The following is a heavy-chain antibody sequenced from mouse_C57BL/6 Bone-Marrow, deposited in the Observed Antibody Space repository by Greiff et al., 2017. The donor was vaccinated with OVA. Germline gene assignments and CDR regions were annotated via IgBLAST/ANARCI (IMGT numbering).Heavy chain of an antibody. CDR2: ISSGGSYT. D-gene: IGHD1-1*01. V-gene: IGHV5-6*01. Sequence: EVMLVESGGDLVKPGGSLKLSCAASGFTFSSYGMSWVRQTPDKRLEWVATISSGGSYTYYPDSVKGRFTISRDNAKNTLYLQMSSLKSEDTAMYYCARHPLYYGSSYWYFDVWGTGTTVTVSS. CDR1: GFTFSSYG. J-gene: IGHJ1*03. CDR3: ARHPLYYGSSYWYFDV.